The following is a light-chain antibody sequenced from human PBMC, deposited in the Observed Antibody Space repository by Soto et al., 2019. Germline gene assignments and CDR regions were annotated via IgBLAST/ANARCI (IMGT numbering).Light chain of an antibody. CDR3: QQYNRDST. CDR1: QSISSW. Sequence: DIQMTQSPSTLSASVGDRVTITCRASQSISSWLAWYQQKPGKAPKLLIYDASSLESGVPSRFSGSGSGTELTLTIRSLQPEDVATYYCQQYNRDSTFGQGTKVEI. CDR2: DAS. V-gene: IGKV1-5*01. J-gene: IGKJ1*01.